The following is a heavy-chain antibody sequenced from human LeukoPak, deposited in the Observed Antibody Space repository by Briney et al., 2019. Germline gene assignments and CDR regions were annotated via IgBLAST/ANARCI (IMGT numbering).Heavy chain of an antibody. Sequence: GRSLRLSCAASGFTFRIYSMNWVRQDPGTGLEWVSSLCPSSGDIHHADSVKGRFTISRDNDKNSLYLQMNSLRAEDTAVYYCARDRGARGRGLAWGQGTQVTVSS. CDR3: ARDRGARGRGLA. CDR1: GFTFRIYS. D-gene: IGHD3-10*01. CDR2: LCPSSGDI. J-gene: IGHJ5*02. V-gene: IGHV3-21*01.